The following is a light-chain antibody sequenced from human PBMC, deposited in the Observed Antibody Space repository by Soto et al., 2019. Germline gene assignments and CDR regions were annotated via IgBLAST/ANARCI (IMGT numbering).Light chain of an antibody. J-gene: IGKJ2*01. Sequence: EIVLTQSPGALSLSPGEGATLSCRASQSLSSSYVAWYQQKLGQPPRLLIYGASNRATGIPDRFSGSWSGTEFTLTISRLEPEGFAVYYCQQYGISPSYTFAQGTRWISN. CDR1: QSLSSSY. CDR2: GAS. CDR3: QQYGISPSYT. V-gene: IGKV3-20*01.